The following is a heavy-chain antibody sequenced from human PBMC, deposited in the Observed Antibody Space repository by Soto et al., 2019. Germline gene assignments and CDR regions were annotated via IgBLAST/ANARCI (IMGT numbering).Heavy chain of an antibody. Sequence: QIQLVQSGPEEKKPGTSVRVSCKTSGFTFTPSAVQWVRQARGQRLEWIGWIVVGTGNTEYAQNFHERVTITRDMSTSTVYLEMRSLTSEDTAVYYCAADLDAQYQFRGFAHWGQGTLVTVSS. D-gene: IGHD3-10*01. CDR2: IVVGTGNT. CDR1: GFTFTPSA. J-gene: IGHJ4*02. CDR3: AADLDAQYQFRGFAH. V-gene: IGHV1-58*01.